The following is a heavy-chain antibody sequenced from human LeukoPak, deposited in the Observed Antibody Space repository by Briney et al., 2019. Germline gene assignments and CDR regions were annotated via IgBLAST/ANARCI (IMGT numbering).Heavy chain of an antibody. CDR1: GGSFSGYY. V-gene: IGHV4-34*01. D-gene: IGHD3-22*01. CDR3: ARQGSSGYYDYFDY. J-gene: IGHJ4*02. CDR2: INHSGST. Sequence: PSETLSLTCAVYGGSFSGYYWSWIRQPPGKGLEWIGEINHSGSTNYNPSLKSRVTISVDTSKNQFSLKLSSVIAADTAVYYCARQGSSGYYDYFDYWGQGTLVTVSS.